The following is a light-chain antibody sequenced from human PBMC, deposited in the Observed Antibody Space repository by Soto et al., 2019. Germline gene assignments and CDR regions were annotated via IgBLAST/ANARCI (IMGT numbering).Light chain of an antibody. CDR2: GAS. CDR1: QSVSSY. V-gene: IGKV3-20*01. J-gene: IGKJ1*01. CDR3: QQYSSPPRT. Sequence: EIVLTQSPGSLSLSPGERATLSCRASQSVSSYLAWYQQKPGQAPRLLISGASSRATGFPDRFSGSGSGTDFSRTISRLEPEDSAVYYCQQYSSPPRTFGQGTKVEIK.